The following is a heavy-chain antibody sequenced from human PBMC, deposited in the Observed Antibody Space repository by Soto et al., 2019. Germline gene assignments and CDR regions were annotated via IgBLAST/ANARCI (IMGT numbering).Heavy chain of an antibody. V-gene: IGHV3-74*01. Sequence: PGGSLRLSCAASGFTFSSYWMHWVRQAPVKGLVWVSRINSDGSSTSYADSVKGRFTISRDNAKNTLYLQMNSLRAEDTAVYYCARALAAEYFQRWGQGTLVTVSS. D-gene: IGHD3-16*01. J-gene: IGHJ1*01. CDR3: ARALAAEYFQR. CDR2: INSDGSST. CDR1: GFTFSSYW.